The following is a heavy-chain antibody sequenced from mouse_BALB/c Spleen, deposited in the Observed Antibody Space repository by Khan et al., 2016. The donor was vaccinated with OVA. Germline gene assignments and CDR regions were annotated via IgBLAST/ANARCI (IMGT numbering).Heavy chain of an antibody. D-gene: IGHD1-1*01. V-gene: IGHV1-20*02. Sequence: VQLKQSGPELVKPGASVKISCKASGYSFTGYFMNWVMQSHGKSLEWIGRINPHVGETLFNPKFKGKATLTVDESSSTAHMELRSLASEDSAVXYCARVYRSYFDYWGQGTTLTVSS. J-gene: IGHJ2*01. CDR2: INPHVGET. CDR3: ARVYRSYFDY. CDR1: GYSFTGYF.